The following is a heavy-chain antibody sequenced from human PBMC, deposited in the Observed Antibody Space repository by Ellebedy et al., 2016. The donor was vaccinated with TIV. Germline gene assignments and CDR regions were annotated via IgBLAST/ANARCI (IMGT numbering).Heavy chain of an antibody. CDR3: TRDLTNIVSGDY. V-gene: IGHV1-2*02. Sequence: AASVKVSCKASGYTFTRYYMHWVRQAPGQGLEWMAWINPNSGGTNYAQKFQGRVTVTRDTSTSTAFLELSRLRSDDTAVYYCTRDLTNIVSGDYWGQGTLVTVSS. D-gene: IGHD5/OR15-5a*01. CDR1: GYTFTRYY. CDR2: INPNSGGT. J-gene: IGHJ4*02.